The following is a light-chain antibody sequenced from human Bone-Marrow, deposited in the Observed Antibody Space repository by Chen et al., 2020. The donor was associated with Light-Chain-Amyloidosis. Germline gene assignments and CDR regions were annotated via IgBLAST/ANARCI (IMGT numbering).Light chain of an antibody. J-gene: IGLJ3*02. CDR2: DDS. V-gene: IGLV3-21*02. CDR3: QVWDRSSDRPV. Sequence: SYVLTQPSPVSGAPGQTATIACGGNNIGSTSVHWYQQTPGQAPLLVVYDDSDRPSGIPERLSGANSGNTATLTISRVEAGDEADYYCQVWDRSSDRPVFGGGTKLTVL. CDR1: NIGSTS.